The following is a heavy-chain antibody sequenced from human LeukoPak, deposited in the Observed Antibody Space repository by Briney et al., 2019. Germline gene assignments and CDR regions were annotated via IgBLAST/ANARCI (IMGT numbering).Heavy chain of an antibody. V-gene: IGHV4-59*08. CDR3: ARRSWYVDY. Sequence: PSETLSLTCTVSGVSISTYYWSWIRQPPGKGLEWIGYIYSSGGTNYNPSLKSRVTISEDTSKNQISLKLKSVTAADTAVYYCARRSWYVDYWGQGTLVTVSS. D-gene: IGHD6-13*01. CDR1: GVSISTYY. CDR2: IYSSGGT. J-gene: IGHJ4*02.